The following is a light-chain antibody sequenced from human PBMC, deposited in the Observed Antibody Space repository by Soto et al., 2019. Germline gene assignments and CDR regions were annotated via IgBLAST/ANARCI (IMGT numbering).Light chain of an antibody. CDR1: SSNIGAGYD. CDR2: GNS. CDR3: QSDDSSLSGYV. V-gene: IGLV1-40*01. J-gene: IGLJ1*01. Sequence: QSALTQPPSVSGAPGKRVTISCTGSSSNIGAGYDVHWYQQLPGTAPKLLIYGNSNRPSGVPDRFSGSKSGTSASLAITGLQAEDEADYYCQSDDSSLSGYVFGTGTKLTVL.